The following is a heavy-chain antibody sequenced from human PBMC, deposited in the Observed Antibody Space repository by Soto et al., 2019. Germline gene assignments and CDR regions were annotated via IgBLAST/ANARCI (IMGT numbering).Heavy chain of an antibody. J-gene: IGHJ4*02. V-gene: IGHV3-23*01. CDR2: ISSSGGTT. Sequence: EVQLLESGGGLVQPGGSLRLSCAASGFTFSSYALSWVRQAPGKGLEWVSAISSSGGTTYNADSVKGRFTISRDNSKNTVYLQMNSLRIEDTAVYYCAKDGYYYGSGTYCYFDYWGPGTLVTVSS. CDR3: AKDGYYYGSGTYCYFDY. CDR1: GFTFSSYA. D-gene: IGHD3-10*01.